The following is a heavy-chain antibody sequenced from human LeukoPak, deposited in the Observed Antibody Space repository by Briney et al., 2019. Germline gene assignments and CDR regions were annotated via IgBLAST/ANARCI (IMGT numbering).Heavy chain of an antibody. D-gene: IGHD2-8*01. CDR3: ARDTAWSPFCTNGVCYSDILDY. CDR2: IIPIFGTA. Sequence: ASVKVSCKASGGTFSSYAISWVRQAPGQGLEWMGRIIPIFGTANYEQKFEGRVTITTDECTSTAYMELSSLRSEDTAMYYCARDTAWSPFCTNGVCYSDILDYWGQGTLVTVSS. CDR1: GGTFSSYA. J-gene: IGHJ4*02. V-gene: IGHV1-69*05.